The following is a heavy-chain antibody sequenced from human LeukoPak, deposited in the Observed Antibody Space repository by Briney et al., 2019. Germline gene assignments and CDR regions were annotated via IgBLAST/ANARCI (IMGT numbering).Heavy chain of an antibody. CDR3: ARDRRKGDYVWGSYRNGGDCYSCDAFDI. V-gene: IGHV3-7*01. CDR1: GFTFSSYW. D-gene: IGHD3-16*02. J-gene: IGHJ3*02. CDR2: IKQDGSEK. Sequence: PGGSLRLSCAASGFTFSSYWMSWVRQAPGKGLEWVANIKQDGSEKYYVDSVKGRFTISRDKAKNSLYLQVNSLRAEDTAVYYCARDRRKGDYVWGSYRNGGDCYSCDAFDIWGQGTMVTVSS.